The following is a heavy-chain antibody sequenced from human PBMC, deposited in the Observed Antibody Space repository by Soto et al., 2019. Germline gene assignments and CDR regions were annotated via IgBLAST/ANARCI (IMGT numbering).Heavy chain of an antibody. CDR1: GFTFDDYA. CDR3: AKGTYCSGGSCSTPFDY. Sequence: EVQLVESGGGLVQPGRSLRLSCAASGFTFDDYAMHWVRQAPGKGLEWDSGISWNSGSIGYADSVKGRFTISRDNAKNSLYLQMNSLRAEDTALYYCAKGTYCSGGSCSTPFDYWGQGTLVTVSS. J-gene: IGHJ4*02. V-gene: IGHV3-9*01. CDR2: ISWNSGSI. D-gene: IGHD2-15*01.